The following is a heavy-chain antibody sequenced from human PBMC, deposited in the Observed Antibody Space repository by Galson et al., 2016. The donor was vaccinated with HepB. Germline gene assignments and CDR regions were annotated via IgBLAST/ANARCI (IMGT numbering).Heavy chain of an antibody. J-gene: IGHJ4*02. CDR3: ARWSEEQWLGAFDY. CDR2: IFYSGST. D-gene: IGHD6-19*01. Sequence: PLSLTCTVSGDSLSSGDYYWSWIRQHPGKGLEWIGYIFYSGSTFYNPSLKSRVTISVDTSKSQFSLRMNSVTAADTAVYYCARWSEEQWLGAFDYWGRGTLVTVSS. CDR1: GDSLSSGDYY. V-gene: IGHV4-31*03.